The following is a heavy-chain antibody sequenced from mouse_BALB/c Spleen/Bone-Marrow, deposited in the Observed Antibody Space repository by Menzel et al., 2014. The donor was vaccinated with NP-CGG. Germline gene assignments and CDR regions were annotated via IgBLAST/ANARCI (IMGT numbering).Heavy chain of an antibody. CDR2: ISNGGGST. Sequence: FVQFVGSLKLSCATSGFTFSDYYMYWVRQTPEKRLEWVAYISNGGGSTYYPDTVKGRFTISRDNAKSTLYLQMSRLKSEDTAMYYCARRGWFYAMDYWGQGTSVTVSS. D-gene: IGHD3-3*01. V-gene: IGHV5-12*02. CDR1: GFTFSDYY. J-gene: IGHJ4*01. CDR3: ARRGWFYAMDY.